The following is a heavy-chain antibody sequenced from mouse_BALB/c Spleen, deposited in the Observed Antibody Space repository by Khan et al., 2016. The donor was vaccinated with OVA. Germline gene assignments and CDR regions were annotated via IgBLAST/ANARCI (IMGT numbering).Heavy chain of an antibody. J-gene: IGHJ3*01. D-gene: IGHD1-1*01. CDR2: ISTGGSYT. Sequence: EVQLQESGGDLVKPGGSLKLSCAASGFTFSTYGMSWVRQTPDKRLEWVATISTGGSYTYYPDSVKGRFTISRDNAKNTLYLQMSSLKSEGTAMFYCARLAYYYDSEGFAYWGQGTLVTVSA. V-gene: IGHV5-6*01. CDR1: GFTFSTYG. CDR3: ARLAYYYDSEGFAY.